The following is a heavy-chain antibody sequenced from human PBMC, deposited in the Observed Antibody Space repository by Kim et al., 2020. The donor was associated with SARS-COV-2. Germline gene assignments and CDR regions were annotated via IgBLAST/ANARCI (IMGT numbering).Heavy chain of an antibody. CDR3: ARGGLWFGEDPLSFDY. D-gene: IGHD3-10*01. Sequence: SETLSLTCTVSGGSISSGGYYWSWIRQHPGKGLEWIGYIYYSGSTYYNPSLKSRVTISVDTSKNQFSLKLSSVTAADTAVYYCARGGLWFGEDPLSFDYWGQGTLVTVSS. CDR2: IYYSGST. J-gene: IGHJ4*02. V-gene: IGHV4-31*03. CDR1: GGSISSGGYY.